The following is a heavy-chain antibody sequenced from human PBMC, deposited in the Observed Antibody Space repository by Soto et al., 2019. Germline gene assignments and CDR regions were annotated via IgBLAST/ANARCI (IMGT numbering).Heavy chain of an antibody. CDR2: LYWDDDQ. D-gene: IGHD2-21*02. CDR1: GLSLRTTGVG. Sequence: QVTLKESGPTLVKPTQTLTLTCTVSGLSLRTTGVGVGWVRQPPGKALEWLALLYWDDDQRYSPSLRSRLTIAKDISEKQVVITMTNMDTGDTATYYCVQSRCGGDCLEIYSSHAYNGLDVWGQGTTVTVSS. V-gene: IGHV2-5*02. J-gene: IGHJ6*02. CDR3: VQSRCGGDCLEIYSSHAYNGLDV.